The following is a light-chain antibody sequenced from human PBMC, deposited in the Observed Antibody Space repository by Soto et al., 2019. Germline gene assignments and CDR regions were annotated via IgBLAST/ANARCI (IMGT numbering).Light chain of an antibody. CDR1: QSVGSY. V-gene: IGKV3-11*01. CDR2: DAS. CDR3: QQRSNWPT. Sequence: IVLTQSPATLSLSPGERATLSCRASQSVGSYLAWYQQKPGQAPRLLIYDASNRATGIPTRFSGSGSGTDFNLTISSLDPEDVAVDYCQQRSNWPTFGGGTKVEIK. J-gene: IGKJ4*01.